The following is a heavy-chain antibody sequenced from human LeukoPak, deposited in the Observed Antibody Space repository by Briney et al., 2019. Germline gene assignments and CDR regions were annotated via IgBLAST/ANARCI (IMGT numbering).Heavy chain of an antibody. CDR2: IHYSGRP. Sequence: KASETLPLTCTVSGGSISGHYWTWIRQPPGKGLEWIGQIHYSGRPDYNPSLKSRVTISVDTSKNQLSLKVTSVTGADTGVCYCARFGVDYDMDVWGQGTTVTVSS. V-gene: IGHV4-59*11. J-gene: IGHJ6*02. D-gene: IGHD3-16*01. CDR3: ARFGVDYDMDV. CDR1: GGSISGHY.